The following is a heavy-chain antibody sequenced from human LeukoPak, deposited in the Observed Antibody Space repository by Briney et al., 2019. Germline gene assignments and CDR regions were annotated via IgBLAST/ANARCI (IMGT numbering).Heavy chain of an antibody. D-gene: IGHD2-15*01. CDR3: ARAGYCCGGSCTTYYYYYGMDG. Sequence: GASVKVSCKASVYTFTGYYMHWVRQAPGPGLEWVGWNNTKSGGTNYAQKFQGTVTMTRDTASSTVYMEQSKLRSDETAVYYCARAGYCCGGSCTTYYYYYGMDGWGQGTTVTVSS. CDR1: VYTFTGYY. CDR2: NNTKSGGT. J-gene: IGHJ6*02. V-gene: IGHV1-2*02.